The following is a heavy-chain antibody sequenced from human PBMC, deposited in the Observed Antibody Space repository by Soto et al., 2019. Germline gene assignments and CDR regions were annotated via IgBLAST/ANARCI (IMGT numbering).Heavy chain of an antibody. CDR2: IYPGDSDT. V-gene: IGHV5-51*01. CDR3: ARFPGLRFLYYYGMDV. D-gene: IGHD3-3*01. J-gene: IGHJ6*02. Sequence: GESLKISCKGSGYSFTSYWIGWVRQMPGKGLEWMGIIYPGDSDTRYSPSFQGQVTISADKSISTAYLQWSSLKASDTAMYYCARFPGLRFLYYYGMDVWGQGTTVTVSS. CDR1: GYSFTSYW.